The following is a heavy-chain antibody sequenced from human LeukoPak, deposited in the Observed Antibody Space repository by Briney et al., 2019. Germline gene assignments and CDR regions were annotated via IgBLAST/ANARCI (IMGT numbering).Heavy chain of an antibody. J-gene: IGHJ6*02. CDR3: ARDDSSGYYSYYYYGMDV. CDR1: GFTFDDYA. D-gene: IGHD3-22*01. V-gene: IGHV3-9*01. Sequence: GRSLRLSCAASGFTFDDYAMHWVRQAPGKGLEWVSGISWNSGSIGYADSVKGRFTISRDNAKNSLYLQMNSLRAEDTAVYYCARDDSSGYYSYYYYGMDVWGQGTLVTVSS. CDR2: ISWNSGSI.